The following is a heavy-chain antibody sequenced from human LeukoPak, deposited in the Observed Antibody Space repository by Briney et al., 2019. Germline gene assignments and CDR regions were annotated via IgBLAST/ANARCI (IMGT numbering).Heavy chain of an antibody. CDR3: SASAPTFDS. CDR1: GVTFSSYA. D-gene: IGHD3-3*01. V-gene: IGHV5-51*01. J-gene: IGHJ5*01. CDR2: IYPGDSDT. Sequence: ASVNVSCKASGVTFSSYAISWVRQAPGQGLEWMGIIYPGDSDTRYSPSFQGQVTISADKSISTAYLQWSSLKASDTAMYYWSASAPTFDS.